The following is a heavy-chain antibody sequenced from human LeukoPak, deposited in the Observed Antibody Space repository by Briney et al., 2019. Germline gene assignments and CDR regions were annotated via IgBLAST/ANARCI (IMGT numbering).Heavy chain of an antibody. D-gene: IGHD5-12*01. CDR2: IYYSGST. Sequence: SETLSLTCTVSGGSISSSSYYWGWIRQPPGKGLEWIGSIYYSGSTYYNPSLKSRVTISVDTSKNQFSLKLSSVTAADTAVYYRARHPGYSGYPRRGYNWFDPWGQGTLVTVSS. CDR3: ARHPGYSGYPRRGYNWFDP. V-gene: IGHV4-39*01. J-gene: IGHJ5*02. CDR1: GGSISSSSYY.